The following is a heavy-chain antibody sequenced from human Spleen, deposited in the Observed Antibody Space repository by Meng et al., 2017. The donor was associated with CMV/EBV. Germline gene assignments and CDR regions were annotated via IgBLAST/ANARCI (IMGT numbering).Heavy chain of an antibody. CDR1: GYTFTSYG. J-gene: IGHJ4*02. D-gene: IGHD3-16*01. CDR2: ISAYNGNT. V-gene: IGHV1-18*01. Sequence: ASVKVSCKASGYTFTSYGISWVRQAPGQGLEWMGWISAYNGNTNYAQKLQGRVTMTTDTSTSTAYMELSSLRSDDTAVYYCARGPRTTFGGVVIWPLEFWGQGTLVTVSS. CDR3: ARGPRTTFGGVVIWPLEF.